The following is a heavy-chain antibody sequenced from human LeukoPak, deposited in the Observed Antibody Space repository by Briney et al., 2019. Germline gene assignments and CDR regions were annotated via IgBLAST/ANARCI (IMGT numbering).Heavy chain of an antibody. V-gene: IGHV4-61*02. Sequence: SQTLSLTCTVSGGSISSGSYYWSWIRQPAGKGLEWIGRIYTSGSTNYNPSLKSRVTISVDTSKNQFFLKLSSVTAADTAVYYCARDLWKGYDSSPVGYWGQGTLVTVSS. CDR3: ARDLWKGYDSSPVGY. CDR2: IYTSGST. J-gene: IGHJ4*02. D-gene: IGHD3-22*01. CDR1: GGSISSGSYY.